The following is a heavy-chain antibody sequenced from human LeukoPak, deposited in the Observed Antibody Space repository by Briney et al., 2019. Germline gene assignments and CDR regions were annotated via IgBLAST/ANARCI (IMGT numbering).Heavy chain of an antibody. CDR2: ISGSGGST. D-gene: IGHD1-26*01. Sequence: GGSLRLSCAASGFTFGSYAMSWVRQAPGKGLEWVSAISGSGGSTYYADSVKGRFTISRDNSKNTLYLQMNSLRAEDTAVYYCAKGGSSGSYYSYFDYWGQGTLVTVSS. J-gene: IGHJ4*02. CDR1: GFTFGSYA. CDR3: AKGGSSGSYYSYFDY. V-gene: IGHV3-23*01.